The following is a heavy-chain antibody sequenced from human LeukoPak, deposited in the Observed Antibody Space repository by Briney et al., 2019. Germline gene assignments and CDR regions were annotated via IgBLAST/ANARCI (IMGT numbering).Heavy chain of an antibody. CDR2: ISTNGGST. J-gene: IGHJ4*02. D-gene: IGHD2-15*01. Sequence: GGSLRLSCAASGFTFSSYAMHWVRQAPGKGLEYVSGISTNGGSTYYANSVKGRFTISRDNAKNSLYLQMNSLRAEDTAVYYCARVLAATMDYWGQGTLVTVSS. V-gene: IGHV3-64*04. CDR3: ARVLAATMDY. CDR1: GFTFSSYA.